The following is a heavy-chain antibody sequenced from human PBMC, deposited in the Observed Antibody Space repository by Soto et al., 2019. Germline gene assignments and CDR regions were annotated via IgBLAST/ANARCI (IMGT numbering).Heavy chain of an antibody. CDR1: GGSFSGYY. CDR2: INHSGST. Sequence: SETLSLTCAVYGGSFSGYYWSWIRQPPGKGLEWIGEINHSGSTNYNPSLKSRVTISVDTSKNQFSLKLSSVTAADTAVYYCARATYCSSTSCYYPRAFDIWGQGTMVTVS. D-gene: IGHD2-2*01. V-gene: IGHV4-34*01. J-gene: IGHJ3*02. CDR3: ARATYCSSTSCYYPRAFDI.